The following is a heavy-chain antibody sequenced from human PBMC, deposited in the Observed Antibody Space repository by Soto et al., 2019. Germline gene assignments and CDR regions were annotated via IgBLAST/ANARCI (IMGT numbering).Heavy chain of an antibody. D-gene: IGHD3-10*01. V-gene: IGHV4-39*01. Sequence: QLQLQESGPGLVKPSETLSLTCTVSGGSISSSSYYWGWIRQPPGKGLEWIGSIYYSGSTYYNPSLKSRVTISVDTSKNQFSLKLSSVTAADTAVYYCARQGALRGSPLGWFDPWGQGTLVTVSS. CDR2: IYYSGST. CDR3: ARQGALRGSPLGWFDP. J-gene: IGHJ5*02. CDR1: GGSISSSSYY.